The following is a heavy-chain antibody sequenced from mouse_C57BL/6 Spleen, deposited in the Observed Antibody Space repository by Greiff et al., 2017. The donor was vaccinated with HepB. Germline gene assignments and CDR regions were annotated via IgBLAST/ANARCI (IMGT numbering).Heavy chain of an antibody. J-gene: IGHJ1*03. D-gene: IGHD1-1*01. V-gene: IGHV1-81*01. CDR1: GYTFTSYG. CDR2: IYPRSGNT. CDR3: ARYPVSYYYGSSDPSAYFDV. Sequence: VQLQQSGAELARPGASVKLSCKASGYTFTSYGISWVKQRTGQGLEWIGEIYPRSGNTYYNEKFKGKATLTADKSSSTAYMELRSLTSEDSAVYFWARYPVSYYYGSSDPSAYFDVWGTGTTVTVSS.